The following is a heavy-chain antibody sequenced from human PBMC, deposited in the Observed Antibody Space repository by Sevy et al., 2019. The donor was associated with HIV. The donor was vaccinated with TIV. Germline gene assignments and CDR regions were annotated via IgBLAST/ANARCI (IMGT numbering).Heavy chain of an antibody. Sequence: GGSLRLSCAASGFTFSSYAMRWVRQAPGKGLEWVSAISGSGGSTYYADSVKGRFTISRDNSKNTLYLQMNSLRAEDTAVYYCAKDLGGSGYMDVWGKGTTVTVSS. CDR3: AKDLGGSGYMDV. J-gene: IGHJ6*03. CDR2: ISGSGGST. V-gene: IGHV3-23*01. CDR1: GFTFSSYA. D-gene: IGHD3-16*01.